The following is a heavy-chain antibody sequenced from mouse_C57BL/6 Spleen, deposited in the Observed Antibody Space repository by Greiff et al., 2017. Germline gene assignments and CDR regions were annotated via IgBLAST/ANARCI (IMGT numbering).Heavy chain of an antibody. CDR1: GYTFTEYT. V-gene: IGHV1-62-2*01. Sequence: QVQLKESGAELVKPGASVKLSCKASGYTFTEYTIHWVKQRSGQGLEWIGWFYPGSGSIKYNEKFKDKATLTADKSSSTVYMELSRLTSEDSAVYFCARHEGHYYGSSPYAMDYWGQGTSVTVSS. D-gene: IGHD1-1*01. J-gene: IGHJ4*01. CDR2: FYPGSGSI. CDR3: ARHEGHYYGSSPYAMDY.